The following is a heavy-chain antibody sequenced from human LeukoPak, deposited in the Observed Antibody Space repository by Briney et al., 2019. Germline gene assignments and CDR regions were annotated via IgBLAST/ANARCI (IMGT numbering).Heavy chain of an antibody. CDR1: GYTFTSYG. V-gene: IGHV1-18*01. CDR2: ISAYNGNT. CDR3: AREGYCSGGSCYSDAFDI. J-gene: IGHJ3*02. Sequence: ASVTDSFKASGYTFTSYGISWVRQAPGQGLEWMGWISAYNGNTNYAQKLQGRVTMTTDTSTSTAYMELRSLRSDDTAVYYCAREGYCSGGSCYSDAFDIWGQGTMVTVSS. D-gene: IGHD2-15*01.